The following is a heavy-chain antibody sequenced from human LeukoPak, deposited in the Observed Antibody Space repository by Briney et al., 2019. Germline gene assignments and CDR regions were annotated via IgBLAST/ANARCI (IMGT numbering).Heavy chain of an antibody. CDR1: GGSFSGYY. J-gene: IGHJ3*02. Sequence: SETLSLTCAVYGGSFSGYYWSWIRQPPGKGLEWIGSIYHSGSTYYNPSLKSRVTISVDTSKNQFSLKLSSVTAADTAVYYCASSVTTIIHDAFDIWGQGTMVTVSS. CDR2: IYHSGST. D-gene: IGHD4-11*01. V-gene: IGHV4-34*01. CDR3: ASSVTTIIHDAFDI.